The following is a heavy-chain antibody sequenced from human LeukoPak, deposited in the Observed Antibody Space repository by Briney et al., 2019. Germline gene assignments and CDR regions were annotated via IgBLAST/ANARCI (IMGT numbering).Heavy chain of an antibody. CDR1: GFTVSSNY. CDR2: IYSGGST. CDR3: ARGKNDDYGDPFREGFDY. J-gene: IGHJ4*02. Sequence: GGSLRLSCAASGFTVSSNYMSWVRQAPGKGLEWVSVIYSGGSTYYADSVKGRFTISRDNSRNTLYLQMNSLRAEDTAVYYCARGKNDDYGDPFREGFDYWGQGTLVTVSS. V-gene: IGHV3-53*01. D-gene: IGHD4-17*01.